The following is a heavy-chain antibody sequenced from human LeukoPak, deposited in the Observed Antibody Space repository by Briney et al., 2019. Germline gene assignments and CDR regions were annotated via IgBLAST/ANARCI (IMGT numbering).Heavy chain of an antibody. CDR2: IYYSGST. CDR1: GGSISSGDYY. J-gene: IGHJ4*02. CDR3: ARAEKEYYYDSSGYWAY. Sequence: PSETLSLTCTVSGGSISSGDYYWSWIRQPPGKGLEWIGYIYYSGSTYYNPSLKSRVTISVDTSKNQFSLKLSSVTAADTAVYYCARAEKEYYYDSSGYWAYWGQGTLVTVSS. V-gene: IGHV4-30-4*01. D-gene: IGHD3-22*01.